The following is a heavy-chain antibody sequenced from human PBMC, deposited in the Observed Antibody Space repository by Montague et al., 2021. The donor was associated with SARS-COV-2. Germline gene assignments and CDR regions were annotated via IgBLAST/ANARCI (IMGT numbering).Heavy chain of an antibody. J-gene: IGHJ4*02. V-gene: IGHV3-7*01. D-gene: IGHD6-13*01. CDR1: GFTFSTYW. Sequence: SLRLSCAASGFTFSTYWMTWVRQAPGKGLEWVANIKQDGSAQYYVDSVRGRFTVSRDNAKKSLFLQMNSLRAEDTAVYFCAGDPVEQQQLVHSLDYWGQGTLVIVSS. CDR3: AGDPVEQQQLVHSLDY. CDR2: IKQDGSAQ.